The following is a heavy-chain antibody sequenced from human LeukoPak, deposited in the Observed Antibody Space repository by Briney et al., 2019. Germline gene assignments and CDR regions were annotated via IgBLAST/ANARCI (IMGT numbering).Heavy chain of an antibody. CDR3: ARDKGGYYDILTGYPRAVWFDP. J-gene: IGHJ5*02. Sequence: GGSLRLSCAASGFTFSSYEMNWVRQAPGKGLEWVSYISSSGSTIYYADSVKGRFTISRDNAKNSLYLQMNSLRAEDTALYHCARDKGGYYDILTGYPRAVWFDPWGQGTLVTVSS. D-gene: IGHD3-9*01. V-gene: IGHV3-48*03. CDR1: GFTFSSYE. CDR2: ISSSGSTI.